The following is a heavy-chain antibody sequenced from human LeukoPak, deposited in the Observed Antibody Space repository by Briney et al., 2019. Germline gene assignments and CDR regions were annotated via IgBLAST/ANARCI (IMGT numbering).Heavy chain of an antibody. Sequence: GGSLRLSCAASGFTFSTHSMHWVRQAPGKGLEWVSYISSSSSAMLYTDSVKGRFTISRDNAKNSLYLQMSSLRDEDTAVYYCTRDTRVGGTMDFDYWGQGTLVTVSS. V-gene: IGHV3-48*02. CDR3: TRDTRVGGTMDFDY. J-gene: IGHJ4*02. CDR2: ISSSSSAM. D-gene: IGHD1-26*01. CDR1: GFTFSTHS.